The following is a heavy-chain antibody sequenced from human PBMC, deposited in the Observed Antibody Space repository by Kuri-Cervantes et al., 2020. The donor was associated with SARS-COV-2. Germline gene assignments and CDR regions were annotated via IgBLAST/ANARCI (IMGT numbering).Heavy chain of an antibody. J-gene: IGHJ4*02. D-gene: IGHD3-3*01. CDR2: ISSSSSYI. Sequence: GGSLRLSCAASGFTFSSYAMHWVRQAPGKGLEWVSSISSSSSYIYYADSVKGRFTISSDNAKNSLYLQMNSLRAEDTAVYYCARDLRSGRNYFDYWGQGTLVTVSS. CDR3: ARDLRSGRNYFDY. CDR1: GFTFSSYA. V-gene: IGHV3-21*01.